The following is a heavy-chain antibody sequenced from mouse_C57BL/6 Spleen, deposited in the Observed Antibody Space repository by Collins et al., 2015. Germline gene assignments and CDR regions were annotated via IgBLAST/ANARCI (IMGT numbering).Heavy chain of an antibody. Sequence: EVKLLESGGGLVQPGGSLKLSYAASGFDFSRYWMSWVRQAPGKGLEWIGEINPDSSTINYTPSLKDKFIISRDNAKNTLYLQMSKVRSEDTALYYCATYDGYYWYFDVWGAGTTVTVSS. CDR3: ATYDGYYWYFDV. J-gene: IGHJ1*01. D-gene: IGHD2-3*01. V-gene: IGHV4-1*02. CDR2: INPDSSTI. CDR1: GFDFSRYW.